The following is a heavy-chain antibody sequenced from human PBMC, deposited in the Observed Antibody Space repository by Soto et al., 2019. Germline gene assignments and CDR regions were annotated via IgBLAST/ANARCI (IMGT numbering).Heavy chain of an antibody. J-gene: IGHJ4*02. D-gene: IGHD5-12*01. V-gene: IGHV4-31*03. CDR1: GASITSGGYY. Sequence: QVQLQESGPGLVKPSQTLSLTCTVSGASITSGGYYWSWIRQHPGKGLEWIGYIYYSVTTYYNPSLKSRLIISVDTSKNQFSLILSSVTAADTAVYYCSRAENERAGIYRPPDYWGQGTLVTVSS. CDR3: SRAENERAGIYRPPDY. CDR2: IYYSVTT.